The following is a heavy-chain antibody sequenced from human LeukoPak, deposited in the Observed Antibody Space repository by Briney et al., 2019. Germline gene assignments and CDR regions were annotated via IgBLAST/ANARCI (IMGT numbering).Heavy chain of an antibody. D-gene: IGHD2-15*01. J-gene: IGHJ3*02. CDR1: GGTFSSYA. V-gene: IGHV1-69*05. CDR2: IIPIFGTA. Sequence: SVKVSCKASGGTFSSYAISWVRQAPGQGLEWMGRIIPIFGTANYAQKFQGRVTITTDESTSTAYMELSSLRSEDTAVYYCARDRVAATGAFDIWGQGTMVTVSS. CDR3: ARDRVAATGAFDI.